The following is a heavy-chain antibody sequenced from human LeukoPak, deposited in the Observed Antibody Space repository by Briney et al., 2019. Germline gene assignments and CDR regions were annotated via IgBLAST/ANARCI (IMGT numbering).Heavy chain of an antibody. V-gene: IGHV3-30*19. D-gene: IGHD3-3*01. J-gene: IGHJ4*02. CDR1: GFTFSRYG. CDR3: ANNIRFLEWQSFDY. CDR2: ISYDGSNK. Sequence: GGSLRLSCAASGFTFSRYGMHWVRQAPGKGLEWVAVISYDGSNKYYADSVKGRFTISRDNSKNTLYLQMNSLRAEDTAVYYCANNIRFLEWQSFDYWGQGTLVTVSS.